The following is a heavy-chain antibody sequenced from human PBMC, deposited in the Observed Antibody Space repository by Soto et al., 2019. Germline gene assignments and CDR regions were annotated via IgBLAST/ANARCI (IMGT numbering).Heavy chain of an antibody. D-gene: IGHD2-15*01. J-gene: IGHJ4*02. CDR1: GGSISSYY. CDR3: ARRYGGSIDY. V-gene: IGHV4-59*08. Sequence: QVQLQESGPGLVKPSETLSLTCTVSGGSISSYYWSWIRQPPGKGLEWIGYIYYSGSTNYNPSLKSRFTISVHTSKNHFSLKLSSVTAADTAVYYCARRYGGSIDYWGQGTLVTVSS. CDR2: IYYSGST.